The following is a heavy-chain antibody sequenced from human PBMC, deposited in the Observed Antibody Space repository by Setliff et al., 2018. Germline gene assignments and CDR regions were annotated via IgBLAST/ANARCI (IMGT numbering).Heavy chain of an antibody. V-gene: IGHV4-61*09. CDR2: INRRGST. CDR3: ARATSGWHSAYYYYMDV. J-gene: IGHJ6*03. D-gene: IGHD6-19*01. CDR1: GGSVNSGYDN. Sequence: ASETLSLTCTVSGGSVNSGYDNWNWLRQPAGKGLEWIGHINRRGSTNSTPSLKSRVTISLDTSKNQFSLNLTSVTAADTAVYYCARATSGWHSAYYYYMDVWGKGTTVTVSS.